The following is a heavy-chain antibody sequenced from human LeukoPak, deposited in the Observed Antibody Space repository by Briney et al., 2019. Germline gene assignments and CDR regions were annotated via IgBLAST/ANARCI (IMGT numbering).Heavy chain of an antibody. J-gene: IGHJ5*02. Sequence: PSETLSLTCTVSGGSISNYYWSWIRQPPGKGLEWIGYIYCSGSTNYNPSLKSRVTISVDTSKNQFSLKLSSVTAADTAVYYCARAGRDIVVVPAAKPFDPWGQGTLVTVSS. CDR2: IYCSGST. CDR3: ARAGRDIVVVPAAKPFDP. V-gene: IGHV4-59*01. CDR1: GGSISNYY. D-gene: IGHD2-2*02.